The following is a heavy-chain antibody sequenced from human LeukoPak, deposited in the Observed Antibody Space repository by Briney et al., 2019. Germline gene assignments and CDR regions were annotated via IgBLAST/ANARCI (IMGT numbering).Heavy chain of an antibody. CDR3: ARQGVVGATGFDY. CDR1: GGSISGISYY. Sequence: SETLSLTCSVSGGSISGISYYWGWIRQPPEKGLEWIGNIYYSGSTYNNPSLESCVIISVDTSKNQFSLKLTSVTAADTAVYYCARQGVVGATGFDYWGQGTLVTVSS. D-gene: IGHD1-26*01. CDR2: IYYSGST. J-gene: IGHJ4*02. V-gene: IGHV4-39*01.